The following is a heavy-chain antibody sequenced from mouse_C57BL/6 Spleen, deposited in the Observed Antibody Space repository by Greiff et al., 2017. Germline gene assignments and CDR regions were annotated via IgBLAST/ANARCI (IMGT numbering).Heavy chain of an antibody. J-gene: IGHJ3*01. Sequence: QVQLKESGAELVRPGASVKLSCKASGYAFTDSCINWVKQRPGKGLEWIARIYPGSGNTDYNEKFKGKATLTADKSSSTAYMQLSSLTSEDSAVYFCARGELRGFAYWGQGTLVTVSA. CDR2: IYPGSGNT. V-gene: IGHV1-76*01. D-gene: IGHD2-4*01. CDR3: ARGELRGFAY. CDR1: GYAFTDSC.